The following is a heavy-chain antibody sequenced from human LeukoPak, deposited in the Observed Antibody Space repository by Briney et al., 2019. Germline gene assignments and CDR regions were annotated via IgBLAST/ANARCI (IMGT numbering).Heavy chain of an antibody. J-gene: IGHJ4*02. CDR3: TKDQSYSAAWYGTFDY. CDR2: VSHSGTDT. CDR1: GFTFSTYD. D-gene: IGHD6-19*01. V-gene: IGHV3-23*01. Sequence: TGGSLRLSCAASGFTFSTYDMSWVRQAPGKGLEWVSSVSHSGTDTYYADSVKGRFTISRDNSKNTLYLQMNSLRAEDTAVYYCTKDQSYSAAWYGTFDYWGQGTLVTVSS.